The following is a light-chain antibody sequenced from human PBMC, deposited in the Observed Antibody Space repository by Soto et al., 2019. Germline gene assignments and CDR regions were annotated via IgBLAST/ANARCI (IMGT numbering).Light chain of an antibody. V-gene: IGLV2-23*01. CDR2: EGS. CDR1: SSDVGNYNL. CDR3: CSYAGSSTHV. J-gene: IGLJ1*01. Sequence: QSVLTQPASVSGSPGQSITISCTGTSSDVGNYNLVSWFQQHPGKAPKVIIYEGSKRPSGVSHRFFGSKSGNTASLTISGVQAEYEADYYCCSYAGSSTHVFGTGTKATVL.